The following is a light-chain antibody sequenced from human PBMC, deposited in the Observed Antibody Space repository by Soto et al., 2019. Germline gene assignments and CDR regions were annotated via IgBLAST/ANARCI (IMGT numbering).Light chain of an antibody. CDR1: KLGDKY. V-gene: IGLV3-1*01. CDR3: QAWDSSTGV. CDR2: QDS. Sequence: SYELTQPPSVSVSPGQTASITCSGDKLGDKYACWYQQKPGQSPVLVIYQDSKRPSGIPERFSGSNSGNTATLTIGGTQAMDEADYYCQAWDSSTGVFGTGNKVTVL. J-gene: IGLJ1*01.